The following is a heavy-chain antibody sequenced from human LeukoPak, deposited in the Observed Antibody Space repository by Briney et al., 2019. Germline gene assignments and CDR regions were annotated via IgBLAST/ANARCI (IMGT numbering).Heavy chain of an antibody. CDR2: IYYNGNT. Sequence: SETLSLTCTVSGGSISSGGYYWSWIRQHPGKGLEWIGYIYYNGNTYCIPSLKSRVTISVDTSKNQFSLNLSSVTAADTAVYYCTHDYGDYWGQGTLVTVSS. J-gene: IGHJ4*02. CDR3: THDYGDY. V-gene: IGHV4-31*03. CDR1: GGSISSGGYY.